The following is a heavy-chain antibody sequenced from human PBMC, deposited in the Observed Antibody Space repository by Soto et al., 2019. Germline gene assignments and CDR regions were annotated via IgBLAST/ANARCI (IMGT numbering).Heavy chain of an antibody. J-gene: IGHJ5*02. Sequence: ASVKVSCKTSGYTFSNYGITWVRQAPGQPLEWLGWISLYSDGTNYAQKFQGRVSMTTYTSTTTAYMELRSLRSDDTAVYYCERVVPGAEAWFGPWGQGTLVTVSS. CDR2: ISLYSDGT. V-gene: IGHV1-18*01. CDR1: GYTFSNYG. D-gene: IGHD2-2*01. CDR3: ERVVPGAEAWFGP.